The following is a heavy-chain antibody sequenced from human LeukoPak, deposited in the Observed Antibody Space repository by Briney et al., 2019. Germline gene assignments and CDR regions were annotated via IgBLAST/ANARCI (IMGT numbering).Heavy chain of an antibody. V-gene: IGHV5-51*01. J-gene: IGHJ4*02. CDR3: ARLKYSSASIDY. D-gene: IGHD6-19*01. CDR2: IYPGNSDT. CDR1: GYSFTTYW. Sequence: GESLKISCKGSGYSFTTYWIGWVRQTPGKGLEWVAIIYPGNSDTRYSPSFQGQVTISADKSISTAYLQWSSLKASDTAMYYCARLKYSSASIDYWGQGSLVTVSS.